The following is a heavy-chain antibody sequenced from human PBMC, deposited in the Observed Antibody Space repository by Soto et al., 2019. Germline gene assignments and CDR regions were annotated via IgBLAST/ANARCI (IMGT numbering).Heavy chain of an antibody. V-gene: IGHV2-5*01. CDR2: IYWNDDK. J-gene: IGHJ4*02. Sequence: SGPTLVKPTQTLTLTCTFSGFSLSTSGVGVGWIRQPPGKALEWLALIYWNDDKRYSPSLKSRLTITKDTSKNQVVLTMTNMDPVDTATYYCAHSLYYDILTGYYIFDYWGQGTLVTVSS. CDR3: AHSLYYDILTGYYIFDY. D-gene: IGHD3-9*01. CDR1: GFSLSTSGVG.